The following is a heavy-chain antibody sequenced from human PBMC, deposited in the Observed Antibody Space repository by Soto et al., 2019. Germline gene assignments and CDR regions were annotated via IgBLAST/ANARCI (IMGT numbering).Heavy chain of an antibody. Sequence: SQTLSLTCVISGDSVSSNSAGWNWIRQSPSRGLEWLGRTYYKSKWNNDYALSVKSRITINPDTSRNQFSLHLYSVTPEDTAVYYCTGITWFRGMDVWGQGTPVTVSS. J-gene: IGHJ6*02. CDR2: TYYKSKWNN. CDR3: TGITWFRGMDV. CDR1: GDSVSSNSAG. V-gene: IGHV6-1*01. D-gene: IGHD3-10*01.